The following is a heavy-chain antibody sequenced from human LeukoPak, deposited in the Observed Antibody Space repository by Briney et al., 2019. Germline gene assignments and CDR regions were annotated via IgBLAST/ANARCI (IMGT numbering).Heavy chain of an antibody. CDR2: ISYDGSNK. J-gene: IGHJ5*02. Sequence: PGRSLRLSCAASGFNFSSYGMHWVRQAPGKGLEWVGVISYDGSNKYYGDSVKGRFTISRDNSKNALYLQMNSLRVEDTAVYFCAKETAAAGSNWFDPSGQGTLVTVSS. CDR3: AKETAAAGSNWFDP. V-gene: IGHV3-30*18. D-gene: IGHD6-13*01. CDR1: GFNFSSYG.